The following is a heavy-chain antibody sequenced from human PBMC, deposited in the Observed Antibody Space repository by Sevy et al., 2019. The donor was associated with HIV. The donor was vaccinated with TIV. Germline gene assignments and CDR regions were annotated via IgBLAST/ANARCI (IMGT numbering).Heavy chain of an antibody. V-gene: IGHV4-4*08. D-gene: IGHD4-17*01. Sequence: SETLSLTCSVSGGFIRGYYWTWIRQSPGRGLEWIGYISSSGNTHHNPSFKSRATISMDTSKNQFSLRLTSMTAADTAVYYCAAGDTAVYFDVWGRGTLVTVSS. CDR1: GGFIRGYY. CDR3: AAGDTAVYFDV. CDR2: ISSSGNT. J-gene: IGHJ2*01.